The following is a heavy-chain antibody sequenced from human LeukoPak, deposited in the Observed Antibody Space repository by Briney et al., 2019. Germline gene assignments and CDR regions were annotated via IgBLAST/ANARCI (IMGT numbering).Heavy chain of an antibody. CDR1: GFIFSNYA. Sequence: GGSLRLSCAASGFIFSNYAMHWARQVPGKGLEWVAVIAYDGSKKYYADSEQGRFTISRDNAKNSLYLQMNSLRAEDTAVYYCARGGTTFEHWGQGTLVTVSS. CDR2: IAYDGSKK. V-gene: IGHV3-30*03. J-gene: IGHJ4*02. CDR3: ARGGTTFEH. D-gene: IGHD1-1*01.